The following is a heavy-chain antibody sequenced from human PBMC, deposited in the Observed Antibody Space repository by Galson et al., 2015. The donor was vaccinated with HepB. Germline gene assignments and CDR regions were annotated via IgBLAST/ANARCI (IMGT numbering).Heavy chain of an antibody. CDR3: TTESRFTFGGVIAHDY. CDR2: IKSKTDGGTT. J-gene: IGHJ4*02. CDR1: GFTFSNAW. Sequence: SLRLSCAASGFTFSNAWMSWVRQAPGKGLEWVGRIKSKTDGGTTDNAAPVKGRFTISRDDSKNTLYLQMNSLKTEDTAVYYCTTESRFTFGGVIAHDYWGQGTLVTVSS. D-gene: IGHD3-16*02. V-gene: IGHV3-15*01.